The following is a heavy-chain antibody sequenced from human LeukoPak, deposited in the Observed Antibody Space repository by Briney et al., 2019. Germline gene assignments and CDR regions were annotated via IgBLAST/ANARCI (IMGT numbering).Heavy chain of an antibody. V-gene: IGHV3-74*01. CDR1: GFTFSSYW. CDR2: INTDGSSK. D-gene: IGHD3-3*01. J-gene: IGHJ6*04. Sequence: PGGSLRLSCAASGFTFSSYWMHWVRQAPGKGLVWVSRINTDGSSKSYADSVKGRFTISRDNAKNTLWLQMNSLRAEDTAVYYCASPADFWSGYYRMDVWGKGTTVTVSS. CDR3: ASPADFWSGYYRMDV.